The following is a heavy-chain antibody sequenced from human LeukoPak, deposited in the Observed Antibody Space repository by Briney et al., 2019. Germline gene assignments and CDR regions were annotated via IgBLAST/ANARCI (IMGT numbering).Heavy chain of an antibody. CDR1: GGSISSGDYY. CDR2: IYYSGST. D-gene: IGHD2-2*01. CDR3: ARCLYQYWYFDL. J-gene: IGHJ2*01. V-gene: IGHV4-30-4*01. Sequence: SETLSLTCTVSGGSISSGDYYWSWIRQPPGKGLEWIGYIYYSGSTYYNPSLKSRVTISVDTSKNQFSLKLSSVTAADTAVCYCARCLYQYWYFDLWGRGTLVTVSS.